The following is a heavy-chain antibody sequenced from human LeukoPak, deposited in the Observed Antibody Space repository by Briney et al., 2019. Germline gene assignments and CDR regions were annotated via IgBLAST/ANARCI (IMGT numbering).Heavy chain of an antibody. D-gene: IGHD3-10*01. J-gene: IGHJ6*03. CDR3: ARAMVRGVNPLNYYYYYMDI. V-gene: IGHV3-53*01. CDR1: GFTVSSNY. Sequence: PGGSLRLSCAASGFTVSSNYMSRVRRAPGKGLEWVSVIYSGGSTYYADSVKGRFTISRDNSKNTLYLQMNSLRAEDTAVYYCARAMVRGVNPLNYYYYYMDIWGKGTTVTVSS. CDR2: IYSGGST.